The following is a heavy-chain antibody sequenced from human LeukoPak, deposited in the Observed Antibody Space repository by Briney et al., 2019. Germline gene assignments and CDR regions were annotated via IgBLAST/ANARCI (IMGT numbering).Heavy chain of an antibody. CDR1: VYTFAGYY. CDR2: IIPNGGGT. D-gene: IGHD5-24*01. Sequence: ASVKVSCKASVYTFAGYYMHWVRQAPGQGLEWMGWIIPNGGGTKYAQKFQGRVTVTRDTSISTAYMELSRLRSDDTAVYYCARGQLTEIDYWGQGTLVTVSS. CDR3: ARGQLTEIDY. J-gene: IGHJ4*02. V-gene: IGHV1-2*02.